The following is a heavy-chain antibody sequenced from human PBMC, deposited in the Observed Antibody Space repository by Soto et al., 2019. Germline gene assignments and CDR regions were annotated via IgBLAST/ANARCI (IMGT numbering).Heavy chain of an antibody. Sequence: GGSLRLSCAASGFTFSSYSMNWVRQAPGKGLEWVSSISSSSSYIYYADSVKGRFTISRDNAKNSLYLQMNSLRAEDTAVYYCARSVVAVAAGLDYWGQGTLVTVSS. CDR1: GFTFSSYS. CDR3: ARSVVAVAAGLDY. V-gene: IGHV3-21*01. J-gene: IGHJ4*02. D-gene: IGHD2-15*01. CDR2: ISSSSSYI.